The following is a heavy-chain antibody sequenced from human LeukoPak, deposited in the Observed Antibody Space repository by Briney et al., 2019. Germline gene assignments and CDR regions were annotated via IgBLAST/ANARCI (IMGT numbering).Heavy chain of an antibody. CDR1: GYTFTSYG. D-gene: IGHD3-3*01. V-gene: IGHV1-18*01. CDR3: ARVGYYDFWSGYRPSGAYYYGMDV. CDR2: ISAYNGNT. Sequence: ASVKVSCKASGYTFTSYGISWVRQAPGQGLEWMGWISAYNGNTNYAQELQGRVTMTTDTSTSTAYMELRSLRSDDTAVYYCARVGYYDFWSGYRPSGAYYYGMDVWGQGTTVTVSS. J-gene: IGHJ6*02.